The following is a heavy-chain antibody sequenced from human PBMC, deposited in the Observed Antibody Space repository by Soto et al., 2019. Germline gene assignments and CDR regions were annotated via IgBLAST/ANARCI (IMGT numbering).Heavy chain of an antibody. Sequence: GGSMRLSCVASWFTFISSFMGWIRQATGKGLEWVANINQDGGVTYYVDSVEGRFTISRDNTKDSLYLQMNSLRGEDTAIYYCARYYRGSGRYFFDYWGQGTPVTVSS. D-gene: IGHD6-19*01. J-gene: IGHJ4*02. CDR3: ARYYRGSGRYFFDY. CDR1: WFTFISSF. CDR2: INQDGGVT. V-gene: IGHV3-7*03.